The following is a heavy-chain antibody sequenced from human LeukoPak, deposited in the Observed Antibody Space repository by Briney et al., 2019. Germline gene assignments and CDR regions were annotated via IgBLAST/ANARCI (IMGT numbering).Heavy chain of an antibody. J-gene: IGHJ5*02. CDR2: IYYSGST. Sequence: PSETLSLTCTVSGGSISSYYWSWIRQPPGKGLEWIGYIYYSGSTNYNPSLKSRVTISVDTSKNQFSLKLSSVTAADTAAYYCAGGITMVRGVIHWSDPWGQGTLVTVSS. V-gene: IGHV4-59*01. CDR1: GGSISSYY. CDR3: AGGITMVRGVIHWSDP. D-gene: IGHD3-10*01.